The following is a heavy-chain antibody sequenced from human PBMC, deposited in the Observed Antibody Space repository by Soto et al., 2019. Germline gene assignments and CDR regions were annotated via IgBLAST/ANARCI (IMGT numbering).Heavy chain of an antibody. CDR2: IYYSGST. CDR3: ARSRGWRVPQTRYYYYMDV. J-gene: IGHJ6*03. CDR1: GGSISSYY. Sequence: PSETLSLTCTASGGSISSYYWSWIRQHPGKELERIGYIYYSGSTNYNPSLKSRVTISVDTSKNQFSLKLSSVTAADTAVYYCARSRGWRVPQTRYYYYMDVWGKGTTVTVSS. V-gene: IGHV4-59*01. D-gene: IGHD2-2*01.